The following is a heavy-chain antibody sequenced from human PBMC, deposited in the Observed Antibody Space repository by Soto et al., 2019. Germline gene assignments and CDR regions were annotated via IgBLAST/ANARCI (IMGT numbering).Heavy chain of an antibody. D-gene: IGHD4-17*01. Sequence: EVQLVESGGGLVQPGRSLRLSCAASGFTFDDYAMHWVRQAPGKGLEWVSGISWNSGSIGYADSVKGRFTISRDNAKNSQYLQMNSLRAEDTALYDCAKESKTTGYYYGMDVWGQGTTVTVSS. CDR1: GFTFDDYA. CDR3: AKESKTTGYYYGMDV. J-gene: IGHJ6*02. V-gene: IGHV3-9*01. CDR2: ISWNSGSI.